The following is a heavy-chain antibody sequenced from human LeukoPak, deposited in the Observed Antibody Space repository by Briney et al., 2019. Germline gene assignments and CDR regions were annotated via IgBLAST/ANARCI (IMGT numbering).Heavy chain of an antibody. V-gene: IGHV4-30-2*01. J-gene: IGHJ3*02. CDR3: LRDVGEWELLRRGSAGDGFHI. D-gene: IGHD1-26*01. Sequence: KPSETLSLTCTVSGVSINSGSYKWSWIRQPPGKGLEWIGYIYHSGSTYYNPSLKSRVTISLDRSRNQLSLKLSSVTAADMAVYYCLRDVGEWELLRRGSAGDGFHIWGQGTMVTVSS. CDR2: IYHSGST. CDR1: GVSINSGSYK.